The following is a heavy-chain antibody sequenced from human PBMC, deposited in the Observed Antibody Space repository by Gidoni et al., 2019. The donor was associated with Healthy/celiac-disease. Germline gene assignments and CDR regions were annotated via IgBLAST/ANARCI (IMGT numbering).Heavy chain of an antibody. V-gene: IGHV3-23*01. CDR2: ISGSGGST. D-gene: IGHD3-3*01. CDR3: AKETFGVVILLPKYYFDY. J-gene: IGHJ4*02. CDR1: GFTFSSYA. Sequence: EVQLLESGGGLVQPGGSLRLSCAASGFTFSSYAMSWVRQAPGKGLEWVSAISGSGGSTYYADSVKGRFTISRDNSKNTLYLQMNSLRAEDTAVYYCAKETFGVVILLPKYYFDYWGQGTLVTVSS.